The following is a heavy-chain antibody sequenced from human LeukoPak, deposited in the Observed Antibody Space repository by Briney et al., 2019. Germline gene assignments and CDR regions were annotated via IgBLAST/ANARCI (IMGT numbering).Heavy chain of an antibody. V-gene: IGHV3-13*01. CDR2: IGTAGDT. D-gene: IGHD5-18*01. CDR3: ARGEGYTAIDY. CDR1: GFTFSSYD. Sequence: GGSLRLSCAASGFTFSSYDMHWIRQATGKGLEWVSAIGTAGDTYYPGSVKGRFTISRENAKNSLYLQMNSLRAGDTAVYYCARGEGYTAIDYWGQGTLVTASS. J-gene: IGHJ4*02.